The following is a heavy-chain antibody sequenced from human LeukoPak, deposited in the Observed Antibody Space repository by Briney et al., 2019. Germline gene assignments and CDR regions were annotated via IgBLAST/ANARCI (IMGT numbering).Heavy chain of an antibody. D-gene: IGHD2-8*01. CDR2: INHSGST. CDR3: ARFLDIVLTVYAGSGSLD. Sequence: PSETLSLTCAVYGGSFSGYYWSWIRQPPGKGLEWIGEINHSGSTNYNPSLKSRVTISVDTSKNQFSLKLSSVTAADTAVYYCARFLDIVLTVYAGSGSLDWGQGTLVTVSS. J-gene: IGHJ4*02. CDR1: GGSFSGYY. V-gene: IGHV4-34*01.